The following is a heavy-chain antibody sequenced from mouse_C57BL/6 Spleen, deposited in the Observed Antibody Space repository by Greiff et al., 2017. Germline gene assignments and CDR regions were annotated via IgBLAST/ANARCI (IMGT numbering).Heavy chain of an antibody. V-gene: IGHV1-55*01. Sequence: QVQLKQPGAELVKPGASVKMSCKASGYTFTSYWITWVKQRPGQGLEWIGDIYPGSGSTNYTEKFKSKATLTVDTSSSTAYMQLRSLTSGDSAVYYCARRLYYGSSLYFDVWGTGTTVTVSS. CDR1: GYTFTSYW. J-gene: IGHJ1*03. CDR2: IYPGSGST. CDR3: ARRLYYGSSLYFDV. D-gene: IGHD1-1*01.